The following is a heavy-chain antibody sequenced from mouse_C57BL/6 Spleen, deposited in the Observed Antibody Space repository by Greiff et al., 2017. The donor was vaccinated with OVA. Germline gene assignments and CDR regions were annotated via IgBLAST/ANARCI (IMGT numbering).Heavy chain of an antibody. CDR1: GFTFSDYY. Sequence: EVKLVESGGGLVQPGGSLKLSCAASGFTFSDYYMYWVRQTPEKRLEWVAYISNGGGSTYYPDTVKGRFTISRDNAKNTLYLQMSRRQSEDTAMYYCARHGHYYGSSYAMDYWGQGTSVTVSS. CDR3: ARHGHYYGSSYAMDY. CDR2: ISNGGGST. J-gene: IGHJ4*01. D-gene: IGHD1-1*01. V-gene: IGHV5-12*01.